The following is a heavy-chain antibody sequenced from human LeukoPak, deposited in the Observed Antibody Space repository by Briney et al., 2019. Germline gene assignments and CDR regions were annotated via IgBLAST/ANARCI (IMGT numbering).Heavy chain of an antibody. CDR2: IYYSGTT. V-gene: IGHV4-39*01. CDR1: GGSISSSNYY. Sequence: KTSETLSLTCTVSGGSISSSNYYWGWIRQPPGEGLEWIGSIYYSGTTYYNPSLKNRVTISVAPSKNQFSLKFSSVTAADTAVYSCARHPIRLASLDFWGQGTQVTVSS. CDR3: ARHPIRLASLDF. J-gene: IGHJ4*02.